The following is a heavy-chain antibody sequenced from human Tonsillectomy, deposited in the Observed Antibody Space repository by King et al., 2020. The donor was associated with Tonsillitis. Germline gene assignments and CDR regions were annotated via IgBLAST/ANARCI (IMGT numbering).Heavy chain of an antibody. CDR3: VKVPGIAAAGYYYYMDV. V-gene: IGHV3-64D*06. CDR2: ISSNGGST. J-gene: IGHJ6*03. D-gene: IGHD6-13*01. Sequence: EVQLVESGGGLVQPGGSLRLSCSASGFTFSSYAMHWVRQAPGKGLEYVSAISSNGGSTYYADSVKGRFTISRDNSKNTLYLQMSSLRAEDTAVYYCVKVPGIAAAGYYYYMDVWGKGTTVTVSS. CDR1: GFTFSSYA.